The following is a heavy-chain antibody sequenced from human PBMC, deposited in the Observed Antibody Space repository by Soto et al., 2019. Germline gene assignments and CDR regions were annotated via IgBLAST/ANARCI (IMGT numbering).Heavy chain of an antibody. CDR3: ARGLRAAAGKGPAFDI. Sequence: ASVKVSCKASGYTFTSYYMHWVRQAPGQGLEWMGIINPSGGSTSYAQKFQGRVTMTRDTSTSTVYMELSSLRSGDTAVYYCARGLRAAAGKGPAFDIWGQGTMLTVSS. CDR1: GYTFTSYY. CDR2: INPSGGST. J-gene: IGHJ3*02. V-gene: IGHV1-46*01. D-gene: IGHD6-13*01.